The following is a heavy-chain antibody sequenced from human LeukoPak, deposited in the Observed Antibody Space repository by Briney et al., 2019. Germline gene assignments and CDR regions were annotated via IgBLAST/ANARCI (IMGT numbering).Heavy chain of an antibody. CDR3: ARVSGSYTSSGDY. D-gene: IGHD1-26*01. J-gene: IGHJ4*02. CDR2: ISSSSSTI. Sequence: GGSLRLSCAASGFTFSSYSMNWVRQAPGKGLEWVSYISSSSSTIYYADSVKGRFTISRDNAKNSLYLQMNSLRAEDTAVYYCARVSGSYTSSGDYWGQGTLVTVSS. CDR1: GFTFSSYS. V-gene: IGHV3-48*04.